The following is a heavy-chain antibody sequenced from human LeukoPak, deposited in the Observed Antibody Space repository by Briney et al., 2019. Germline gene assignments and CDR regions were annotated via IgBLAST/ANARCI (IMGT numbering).Heavy chain of an antibody. D-gene: IGHD4-17*01. CDR1: GYTFTSYG. V-gene: IGHV1-18*01. CDR3: ARDLPVTTLTRGYYYYMDV. CDR2: ISAYNGNT. Sequence: ASVKVSCKASGYTFTSYGISWVRQAPGQGLEWMGWISAYNGNTNYAQKLQGRVTMTTDTSTSTAYMELRSLRSDDTAVYYCARDLPVTTLTRGYYYYMDVWGKGTMVTVSS. J-gene: IGHJ6*03.